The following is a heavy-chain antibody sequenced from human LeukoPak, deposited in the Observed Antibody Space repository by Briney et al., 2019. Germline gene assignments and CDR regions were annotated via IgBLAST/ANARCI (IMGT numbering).Heavy chain of an antibody. Sequence: GASVKVSCKASGYTFTSYGISWVRQAPGQGLEWMGWISAYNGNTNYAQKLQGRVTMTTDTSTSTAYMELRSLRSDDTAVYYCARIRYCSSTRWYPRFGPLGQGTLVTVSS. CDR3: ARIRYCSSTRWYPRFGP. CDR1: GYTFTSYG. D-gene: IGHD2-2*01. J-gene: IGHJ5*02. V-gene: IGHV1-18*01. CDR2: ISAYNGNT.